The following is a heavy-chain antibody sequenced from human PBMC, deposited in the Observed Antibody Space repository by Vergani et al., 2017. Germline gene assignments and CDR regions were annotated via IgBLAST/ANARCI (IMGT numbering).Heavy chain of an antibody. CDR1: GFTFSSYS. CDR3: ARESTVTTGDYYYGMDV. CDR2: ISSSSSYI. J-gene: IGHJ6*02. Sequence: EVQLVESGGGLVKPGGSLRLSCAASGFTFSSYSMNWVRQAPGKGLEWVSSISSSSSYIYYADSVKGRFTISRDNAQNSLYLQMNSLRAEDTAVYYCARESTVTTGDYYYGMDVWGQGTTVTVSS. D-gene: IGHD4-17*01. V-gene: IGHV3-21*01.